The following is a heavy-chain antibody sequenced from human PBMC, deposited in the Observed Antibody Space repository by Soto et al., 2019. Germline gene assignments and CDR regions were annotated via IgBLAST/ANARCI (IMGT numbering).Heavy chain of an antibody. CDR2: INPSGDIR. Sequence: ASVKVSCKTSGFSFSDYFMHWVRQAPGQGLEWMGIINPSGDIRNYAQKFQGRVTITADKSTSTAYMELSSLRSEDTAVYYCARGRYSSGWPKYYYGMDVWGQGTTVTVSS. V-gene: IGHV1-46*01. J-gene: IGHJ6*02. CDR3: ARGRYSSGWPKYYYGMDV. D-gene: IGHD6-19*01. CDR1: GFSFSDYF.